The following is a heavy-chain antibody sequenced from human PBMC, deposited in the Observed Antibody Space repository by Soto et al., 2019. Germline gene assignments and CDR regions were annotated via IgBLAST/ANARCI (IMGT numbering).Heavy chain of an antibody. J-gene: IGHJ3*02. CDR2: INSDGSST. CDR3: VQAGYYYDSSGYYYWAFDI. CDR1: GFTFSSYS. V-gene: IGHV3-74*01. Sequence: GGSLRLSCAASGFTFSSYSMHWVRQAPGKGLVWVSRINSDGSSTSYADSVKGRFTISRDNAKNTLYLQMNSLRAEDTAVYYCVQAGYYYDSSGYYYWAFDIWGQGTMVTVSS. D-gene: IGHD3-22*01.